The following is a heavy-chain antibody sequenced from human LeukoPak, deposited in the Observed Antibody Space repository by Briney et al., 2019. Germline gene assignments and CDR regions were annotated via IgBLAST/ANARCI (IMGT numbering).Heavy chain of an antibody. CDR3: ARDVRGSVSGYCSSTSCLTVWFDP. CDR2: ISSSGSTI. J-gene: IGHJ5*02. Sequence: GGSLRLSCAASGFTFSDYYMSWIRQAPGKGLEWVSYISSSGSTIYYADSVKGRFTISRDNAKNSLYLQMNSLRAEDTAVYYCARDVRGSVSGYCSSTSCLTVWFDPWGQGTLVTVSS. D-gene: IGHD2-2*01. CDR1: GFTFSDYY. V-gene: IGHV3-11*01.